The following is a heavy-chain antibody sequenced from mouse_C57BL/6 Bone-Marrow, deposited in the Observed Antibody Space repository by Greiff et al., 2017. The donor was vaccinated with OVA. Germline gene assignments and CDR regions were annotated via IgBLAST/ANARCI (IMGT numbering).Heavy chain of an antibody. D-gene: IGHD2-2*01. CDR1: GYTFTSYW. Sequence: QVQLQQSGAELVMPGASVKLSCKASGYTFTSYWMHWVKQRPGQGLEWIGEIDPSDSYTNYNQKFKGKSTLTVDKSSSTAYMQLSSLTSEDSAVYYCARYGYDSFAYWGQGTPVTVSA. CDR3: ARYGYDSFAY. CDR2: IDPSDSYT. J-gene: IGHJ3*01. V-gene: IGHV1-69*01.